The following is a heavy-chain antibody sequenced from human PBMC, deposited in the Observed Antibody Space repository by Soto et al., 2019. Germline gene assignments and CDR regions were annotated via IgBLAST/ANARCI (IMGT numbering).Heavy chain of an antibody. J-gene: IGHJ6*02. Sequence: SVKVSCKTSGGSFMSKAISWVRQAPGQGPEWMGGIIPFSGTVTYTQRFQGRLTLTADEPTKTAYMELSSLRSEDTAVYYCARGSYDSYAGFFGMDVWGQGXKVTV. V-gene: IGHV1-69*13. CDR1: GGSFMSKA. D-gene: IGHD3-10*01. CDR2: IIPFSGTV. CDR3: ARGSYDSYAGFFGMDV.